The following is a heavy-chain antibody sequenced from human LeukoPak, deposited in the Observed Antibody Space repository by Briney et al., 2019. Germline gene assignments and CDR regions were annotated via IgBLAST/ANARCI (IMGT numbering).Heavy chain of an antibody. CDR2: IYSDGST. CDR3: ARDPGPAIAVAGTAPFDY. D-gene: IGHD6-19*01. CDR1: GFTVSSNY. Sequence: PGGSLRLSCAASGFTVSSNYMSWVRQAPGKGLEWVSEIYSDGSTYYADSVKGRFTISRDNSKNTLYLQMNSLRAEDTAVYYCARDPGPAIAVAGTAPFDYWGQGTLVTVSS. V-gene: IGHV3-53*05. J-gene: IGHJ4*02.